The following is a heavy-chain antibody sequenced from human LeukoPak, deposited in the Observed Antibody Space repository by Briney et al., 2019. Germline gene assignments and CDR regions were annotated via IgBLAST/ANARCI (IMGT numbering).Heavy chain of an antibody. V-gene: IGHV1-69*06. Sequence: SSVKASCKASGGTFSSYAISWVRQAPGQGLEWMGGIIPIFGTANYAQKFQGRVTITADKSTSTAYMELSSLRSEDTAVYYCARDGDYGDYVPYYWGQGTLVTVSS. CDR2: IIPIFGTA. CDR3: ARDGDYGDYVPYY. J-gene: IGHJ4*02. D-gene: IGHD4-17*01. CDR1: GGTFSSYA.